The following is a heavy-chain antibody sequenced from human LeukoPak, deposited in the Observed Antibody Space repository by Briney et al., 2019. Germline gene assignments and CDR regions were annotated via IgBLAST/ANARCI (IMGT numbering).Heavy chain of an antibody. CDR1: GFTFDDYA. CDR3: AKDSTMDLVLPLD. Sequence: SGGSLRLSCAASGFTFDDYAMHWVRHAPGKGLEWVSGISWNSGSIGYADSVKGRFTISRDNAKNSLYLQMNSLRAEDMALYYCAKDSTMDLVLPLDWGQGTLVTVSS. D-gene: IGHD3-10*01. J-gene: IGHJ4*02. CDR2: ISWNSGSI. V-gene: IGHV3-9*03.